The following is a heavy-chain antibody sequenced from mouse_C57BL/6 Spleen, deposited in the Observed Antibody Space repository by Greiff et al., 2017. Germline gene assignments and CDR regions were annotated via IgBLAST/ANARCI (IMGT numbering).Heavy chain of an antibody. D-gene: IGHD4-1*01. CDR1: GFTFSDYG. Sequence: EVQGVESGGGLVKPGGSLKLSCAASGFTFSDYGMHWVRQAPEKGLEWVAYISSGSSTIYYADTVKGRFTISRDNAKNTLFLQMTSLRSEDTAMYYCARPNWDGYYYAMDYWGQGTSVTVSS. J-gene: IGHJ4*01. CDR3: ARPNWDGYYYAMDY. V-gene: IGHV5-17*01. CDR2: ISSGSSTI.